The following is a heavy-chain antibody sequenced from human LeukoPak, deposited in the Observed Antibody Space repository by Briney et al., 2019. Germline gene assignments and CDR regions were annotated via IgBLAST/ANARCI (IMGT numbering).Heavy chain of an antibody. V-gene: IGHV4-38-2*02. J-gene: IGHJ3*02. D-gene: IGHD3-22*01. CDR1: GYSISSGYY. Sequence: SETLSLTCTVSGYSISSGYYWGWIRQPPGKGLEWIGSIYYSGSTYYNPSLKSRVTISVDTSKNQFSLKLSSVTAADTAVYYCAARRYYDSSGYLDAFDIWGQGTMVTVSS. CDR3: AARRYYDSSGYLDAFDI. CDR2: IYYSGST.